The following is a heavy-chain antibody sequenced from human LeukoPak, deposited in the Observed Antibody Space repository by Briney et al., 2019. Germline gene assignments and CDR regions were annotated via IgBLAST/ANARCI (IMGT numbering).Heavy chain of an antibody. CDR3: AKPARTDYTDY. V-gene: IGHV3-30*18. D-gene: IGHD1-14*01. CDR1: GFTFSTYG. J-gene: IGHJ4*02. Sequence: GGSLRLSCAASGFTFSTYGMHWVRQAPGKGLEWVAIVSYDGSDKYYADSVKGRFTISRDNSKNTLYLQMNSLRAEDTAVYYCAKPARTDYTDYWGQGTLVTVSS. CDR2: VSYDGSDK.